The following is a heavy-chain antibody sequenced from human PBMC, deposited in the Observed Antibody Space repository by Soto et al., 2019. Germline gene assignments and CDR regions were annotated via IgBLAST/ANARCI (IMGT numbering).Heavy chain of an antibody. Sequence: SETLSLTCNVSGGSFSGYYWSWIRQRPGKGLEWIGEINHSGSTNYNPSLKSRVTISVDTPKNQFSLKLSSVTAADTAVYYCARVASPGTVGFGFFDYWGQGALVTVSS. CDR1: GGSFSGYY. V-gene: IGHV4-34*01. D-gene: IGHD1-26*01. CDR3: ARVASPGTVGFGFFDY. J-gene: IGHJ4*02. CDR2: INHSGST.